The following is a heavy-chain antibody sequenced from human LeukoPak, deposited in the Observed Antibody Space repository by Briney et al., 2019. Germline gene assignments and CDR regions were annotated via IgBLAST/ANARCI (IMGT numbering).Heavy chain of an antibody. D-gene: IGHD6-13*01. CDR3: ARGSSSWPDY. J-gene: IGHJ4*02. V-gene: IGHV3-64*01. CDR2: ISSNGGST. CDR1: GVTFSSYA. Sequence: PGGSLRLSCAASGVTFSSYAMHWVRQAPGKGLEYVSAISSNGGSTYYANSVKGRFTISRDNSKNTLYLQMGSLRAEDMAVYYCARGSSSWPDYWGQGTLVTVSS.